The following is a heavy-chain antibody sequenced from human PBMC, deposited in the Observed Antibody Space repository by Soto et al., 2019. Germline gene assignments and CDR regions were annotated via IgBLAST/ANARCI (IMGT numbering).Heavy chain of an antibody. CDR2: IIPILGIA. Sequence: QVQLVQSGAEVKKPGSSVKVSCKASGGTFSSYTISWVRQAPGQGLEWMGRIIPILGIANYAQKFQGRVTITADKATSTGYMELSSMRSEDTAVYYCARDGSYYDSSGYYSEYGMDVWGQGTTVTVSS. CDR1: GGTFSSYT. J-gene: IGHJ6*02. V-gene: IGHV1-69*08. CDR3: ARDGSYYDSSGYYSEYGMDV. D-gene: IGHD3-22*01.